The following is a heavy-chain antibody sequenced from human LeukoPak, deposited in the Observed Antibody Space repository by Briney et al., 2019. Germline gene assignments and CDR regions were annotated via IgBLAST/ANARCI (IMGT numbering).Heavy chain of an antibody. CDR2: INPNSGGT. V-gene: IGHV1-2*02. CDR3: ARVGWFGELLYPIDY. J-gene: IGHJ4*02. Sequence: ASVKVSCKASGYTFTGYYMHWVRQAPGQGLEWMGWINPNSGGTNYAQKFQGRVTMTRDTSISTAYMELSRLRSDDTAVYYCARVGWFGELLYPIDYWGQGALVTVSS. D-gene: IGHD3-10*01. CDR1: GYTFTGYY.